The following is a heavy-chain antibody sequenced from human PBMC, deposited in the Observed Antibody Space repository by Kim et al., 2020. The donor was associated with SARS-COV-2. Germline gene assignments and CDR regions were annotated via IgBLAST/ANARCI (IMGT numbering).Heavy chain of an antibody. D-gene: IGHD3-3*01. Sequence: ASVKVSCKASGYTFTSYGISWVRQAPGQGLEWMGWISAYNGNTNYAQKLQGRVTMTTDTSTSTAYMELRSLRSDDTAVYYCAIPYYDFWSGGMDVWGQGTTVTVSS. CDR3: AIPYYDFWSGGMDV. J-gene: IGHJ6*02. V-gene: IGHV1-18*01. CDR1: GYTFTSYG. CDR2: ISAYNGNT.